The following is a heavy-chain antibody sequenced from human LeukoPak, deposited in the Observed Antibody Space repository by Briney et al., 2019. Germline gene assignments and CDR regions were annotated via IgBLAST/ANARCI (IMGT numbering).Heavy chain of an antibody. Sequence: GGSLRLSCAASGFKVSTCFMTWVRQAPGKGLEWVSLISWDGGSTYYADSVKGRFTIPRDNSKNSLYLQMNSLRTEDTALYYCAKDAATVVTRGYFQHWGQGTLVTVSS. D-gene: IGHD4-23*01. CDR2: ISWDGGST. CDR1: GFKVSTCF. V-gene: IGHV3-43*01. J-gene: IGHJ1*01. CDR3: AKDAATVVTRGYFQH.